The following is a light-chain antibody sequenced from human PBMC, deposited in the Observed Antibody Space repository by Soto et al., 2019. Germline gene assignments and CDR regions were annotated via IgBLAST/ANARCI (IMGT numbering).Light chain of an antibody. CDR3: SSYTPSNTVV. V-gene: IGLV2-14*03. J-gene: IGLJ2*01. Sequence: QSALTQPASVSGSPGQSITISCTGTSRDVGGYNYVSWYQQHPGKAPKLLIYDVTSRPSGVSNRFSGSKSGNTASLTISGLQAADESDYCCSSYTPSNTVVFGGGTKLTVL. CDR2: DVT. CDR1: SRDVGGYNY.